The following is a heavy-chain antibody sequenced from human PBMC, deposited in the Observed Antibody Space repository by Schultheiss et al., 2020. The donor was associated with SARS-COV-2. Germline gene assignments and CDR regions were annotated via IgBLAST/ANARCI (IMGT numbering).Heavy chain of an antibody. V-gene: IGHV3-30-3*01. D-gene: IGHD2-21*02. CDR3: ARDGHGDVSGY. CDR1: GFTFSSYA. J-gene: IGHJ4*02. Sequence: GGSLRLSCAASGFTFSSYAMHWVRQAPGKGLEWVAVISYDGSNKYYADSVKGRFTISRDNAKNSLYLQMNSLRAEDTAVYYCARDGHGDVSGYWGQGTLVTVSS. CDR2: ISYDGSNK.